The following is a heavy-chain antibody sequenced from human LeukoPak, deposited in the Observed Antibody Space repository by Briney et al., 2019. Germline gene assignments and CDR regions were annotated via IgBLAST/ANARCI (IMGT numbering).Heavy chain of an antibody. J-gene: IGHJ4*02. CDR2: IKSKTDGGTT. Sequence: GGSLRLFCAASGFTFSNAWMSWVRQAPGKGLEWVGRIKSKTDGGTTDYAAPVKGRFTISRDDSKNTLYLQMNSLKTEDTAVYYCTHHADGGNSGTDYWGQGTLVTVSS. CDR3: THHADGGNSGTDY. CDR1: GFTFSNAW. V-gene: IGHV3-15*01. D-gene: IGHD4-23*01.